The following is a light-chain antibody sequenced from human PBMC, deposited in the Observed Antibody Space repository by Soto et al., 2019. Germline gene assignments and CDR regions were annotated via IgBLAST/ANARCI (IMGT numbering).Light chain of an antibody. V-gene: IGKV1-5*01. CDR2: DAS. J-gene: IGKJ2*01. CDR1: QCLGSS. Sequence: DIQMTQSPSTLSASVGDRVTITCRASQCLGSSLAWYQQKPGKGPKLLIYDASTLESGVPSRFSGSGFGTEFALTISSLQPDDFSTFYCQQYNSYGTFGQGTKLEIK. CDR3: QQYNSYGT.